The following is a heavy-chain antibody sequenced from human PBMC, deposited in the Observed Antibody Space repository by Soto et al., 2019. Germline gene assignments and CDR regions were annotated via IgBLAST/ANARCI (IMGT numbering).Heavy chain of an antibody. D-gene: IGHD3-22*01. J-gene: IGHJ4*02. V-gene: IGHV1-58*01. CDR1: GFTFTSSA. Sequence: SVKVSCKASGFTFTSSAVQWVQQARGQRLEWIGWIVVGSGNTNYAQKFQERVTITRDMSTSTAYMELSSLRSEDTAVYYCAAAYYDSSGYHDYWGQGTLVTVSS. CDR3: AAAYYDSSGYHDY. CDR2: IVVGSGNT.